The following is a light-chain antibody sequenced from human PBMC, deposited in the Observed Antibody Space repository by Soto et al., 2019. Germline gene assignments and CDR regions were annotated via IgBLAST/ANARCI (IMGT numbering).Light chain of an antibody. CDR1: SSNIGAGYD. CDR2: GNS. V-gene: IGLV1-40*01. J-gene: IGLJ3*02. CDR3: QSYDSSLSGWV. Sequence: QSVLTQPPSVSGAPGQRVTISCTGSSSNIGAGYDVHWYQQLPGTAPKLLIYGNSNRPSGVPDRFSGSKSVTSASLAITGLQAEDEAEYYCQSYDSSLSGWVFGGGTKVTVL.